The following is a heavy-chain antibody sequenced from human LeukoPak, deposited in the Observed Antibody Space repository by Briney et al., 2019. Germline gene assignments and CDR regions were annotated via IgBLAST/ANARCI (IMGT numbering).Heavy chain of an antibody. CDR3: ARVPTNSYGFGQ. CDR1: GFGVSVYW. J-gene: IGHJ4*02. V-gene: IGHV3-74*01. CDR2: INEDGTSA. D-gene: IGHD5-18*01. Sequence: VGSVRLPCAASGFGVSVYWMHWVRQAPGKGLVWVAHINEDGTSASHADSVKGRFTISRDNAKNTLYLQMNSLTVEDTAVYYCARVPTNSYGFGQWGQGSLVTVSS.